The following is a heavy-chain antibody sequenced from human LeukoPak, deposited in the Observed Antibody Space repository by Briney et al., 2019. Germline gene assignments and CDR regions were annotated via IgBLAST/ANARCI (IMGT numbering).Heavy chain of an antibody. CDR2: ITGSGDGT. CDR3: ALNLGATLQPPFDA. CDR1: GFTFSNYA. Sequence: PGGSLRLSCAASGFTFSNYAMSWVRQAPGKGREWVSAITGSGDGTYYADSVKGRFTISRDNSRNTLFLEISSLRAEDTAIYYCALNLGATLQPPFDAWGQGTLVTVSS. V-gene: IGHV3-23*01. D-gene: IGHD4-11*01. J-gene: IGHJ4*02.